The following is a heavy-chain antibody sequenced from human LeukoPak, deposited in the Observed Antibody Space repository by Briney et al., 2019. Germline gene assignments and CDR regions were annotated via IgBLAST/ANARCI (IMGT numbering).Heavy chain of an antibody. CDR1: GFTFSSYG. CDR3: AKDDVDYYYYYMDV. J-gene: IGHJ6*03. V-gene: IGHV3-33*06. Sequence: GGSLRLSCAASGFTFSSYGMHWVRQAPGKGLEWVAVTWYDGSNKYYADSVKGRFTISRDNSKNTLYLQMNSLRAEDTAVYYCAKDDVDYYYYYMDVWGKGTTVTVSS. D-gene: IGHD2-15*01. CDR2: TWYDGSNK.